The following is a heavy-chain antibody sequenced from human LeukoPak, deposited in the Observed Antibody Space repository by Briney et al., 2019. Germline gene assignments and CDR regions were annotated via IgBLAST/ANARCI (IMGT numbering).Heavy chain of an antibody. J-gene: IGHJ4*02. Sequence: GASVKVSCKASGYTFTNYGISWVRQAPGQGLEWMGWISVYNGNTNYAQKLQGRVTMTTDTSTSTAYMELRSLRSDDTAVYYCTRGSSYGFSMGYWGQGTLVTVSS. CDR1: GYTFTNYG. CDR2: ISVYNGNT. V-gene: IGHV1-18*01. CDR3: TRGSSYGFSMGY. D-gene: IGHD5-18*01.